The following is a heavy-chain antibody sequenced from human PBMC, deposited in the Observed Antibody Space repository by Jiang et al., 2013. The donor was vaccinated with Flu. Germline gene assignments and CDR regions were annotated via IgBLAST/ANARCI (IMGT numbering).Heavy chain of an antibody. CDR1: GYTFTDYY. CDR3: ARDLVAAAGNPPPNFDY. V-gene: IGHV1-2*02. Sequence: QLVESGAEVKKPGASVKVSCKASGYTFTDYYMHWVRQAPGQGLEWMGWINPNSGGTNYAQKFQGRVTMTRDTSISTAYMELSRLRSDDTAVYYCARDLVAAAGNPPPNFDYWGQGTLVTVSS. J-gene: IGHJ4*02. CDR2: INPNSGGT. D-gene: IGHD6-13*01.